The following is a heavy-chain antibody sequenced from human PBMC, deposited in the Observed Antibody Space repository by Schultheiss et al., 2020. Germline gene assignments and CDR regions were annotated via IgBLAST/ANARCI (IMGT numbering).Heavy chain of an antibody. V-gene: IGHV3-30-3*01. D-gene: IGHD3-22*01. CDR1: GLTFSTYA. J-gene: IGHJ4*02. Sequence: GESLKISCAASGLTFSTYAMHWVRQAPGEGLEWVAVISHDGSNKYYADSVKGRFTISRDNSKNTLFLQMNSLRAEDTAVYYCARELGNYYDSSAGGYFDYWGQGTLVTVSS. CDR2: ISHDGSNK. CDR3: ARELGNYYDSSAGGYFDY.